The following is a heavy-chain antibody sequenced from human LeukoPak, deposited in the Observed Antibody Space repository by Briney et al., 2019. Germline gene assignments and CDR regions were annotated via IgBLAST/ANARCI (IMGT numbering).Heavy chain of an antibody. J-gene: IGHJ3*02. CDR2: IYHSGST. CDR3: ATDRSQHKLVRHDAFDI. CDR1: GYSISSGYY. D-gene: IGHD6-13*01. V-gene: IGHV4-38-2*02. Sequence: SETLSLTCTVSGYSISSGYYWGWIRQPPGKGLEWIGSIYHSGSTYYNPSLKSRVTISVDTSKNQFSLKLSSVTSADTAVYYCATDRSQHKLVRHDAFDIWGQGTTVTVSS.